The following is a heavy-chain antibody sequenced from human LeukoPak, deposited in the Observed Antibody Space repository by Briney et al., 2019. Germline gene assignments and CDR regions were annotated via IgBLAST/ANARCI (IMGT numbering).Heavy chain of an antibody. CDR1: GYTFTSYG. CDR3: ARRITMIGSDY. CDR2: ISAYNGNT. Sequence: EASVKVSCKASGYTFTSYGISWVRQAPGQGLEWMGWISAYNGNTNYAQKLRGRVTMTTDTSTSTAYMELRSLRSDDTAVYYCARRITMIGSDYWGQGTLVTVSS. V-gene: IGHV1-18*01. D-gene: IGHD3-22*01. J-gene: IGHJ4*02.